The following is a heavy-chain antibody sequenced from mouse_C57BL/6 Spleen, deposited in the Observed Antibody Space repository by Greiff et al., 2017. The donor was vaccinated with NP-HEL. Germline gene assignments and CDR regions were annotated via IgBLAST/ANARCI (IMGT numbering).Heavy chain of an antibody. CDR1: GYTFTSYW. V-gene: IGHV1-59*01. CDR3: ARGGLDYGRDYFDY. CDR2: IDPSDSYT. Sequence: QVQLQQPGAELVRPGTSVKLSCKASGYTFTSYWMHWVKQRPGQGLEWIGVIDPSDSYTNYNQKFKGKATVTVDTSSSTAYRQLSSLTSEDSAVYYCARGGLDYGRDYFDYWGQGTTLTVSS. J-gene: IGHJ2*01. D-gene: IGHD1-1*01.